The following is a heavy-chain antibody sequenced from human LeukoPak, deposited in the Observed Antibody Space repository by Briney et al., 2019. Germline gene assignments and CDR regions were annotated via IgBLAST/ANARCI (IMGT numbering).Heavy chain of an antibody. V-gene: IGHV4-34*01. CDR1: GGSISGYY. J-gene: IGHJ3*02. Sequence: SETLSLTCTVSGGSISGYYWSWIRQPPGKGLEWIGEINHSGSTNYNPSLKSRVTISVDTSKNQFSLKLSSVTAADTAVYYCARNPRYDYVWGSYRYTAFDIWGQGTMVTVSS. CDR3: ARNPRYDYVWGSYRYTAFDI. CDR2: INHSGST. D-gene: IGHD3-16*02.